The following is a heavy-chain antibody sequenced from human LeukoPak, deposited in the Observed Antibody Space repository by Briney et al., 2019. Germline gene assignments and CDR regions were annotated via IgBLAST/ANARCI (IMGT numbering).Heavy chain of an antibody. D-gene: IGHD6-13*01. CDR2: INPNSGGT. CDR3: ARDRQNPYSSSWYEGHYFDY. Sequence: GASVKVSCKASGYTFTGYYMHWVRQAPGQGLEWMGWINPNSGGTNYAQKFQGRVTMTRDTSISTAYMELSRLRSDDTAVYYCARDRQNPYSSSWYEGHYFDYWGQGTLVTVSS. CDR1: GYTFTGYY. J-gene: IGHJ4*02. V-gene: IGHV1-2*02.